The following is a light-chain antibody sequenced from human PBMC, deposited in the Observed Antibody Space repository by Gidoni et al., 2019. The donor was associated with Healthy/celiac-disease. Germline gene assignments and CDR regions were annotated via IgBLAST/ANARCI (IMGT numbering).Light chain of an antibody. V-gene: IGKV4-1*01. Sequence: DIVMTQSPDSLAVSLGERATINCKSSQSVLYSSNNKNYLAWYQQKPGQPPKLHIYWASTRESGVHDRFSGSGSGTDFTLTISSLQAEDVAVYYCQQYDSFLWTFGQGTKVEIK. CDR3: QQYDSFLWT. CDR2: WAS. CDR1: QSVLYSSNNKNY. J-gene: IGKJ1*01.